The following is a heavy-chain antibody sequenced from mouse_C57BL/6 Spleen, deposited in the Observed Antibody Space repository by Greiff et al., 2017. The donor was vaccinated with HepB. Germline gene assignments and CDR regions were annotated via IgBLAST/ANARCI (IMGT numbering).Heavy chain of an antibody. J-gene: IGHJ2*01. CDR3: ARRDDGYADY. Sequence: QVQLKESGAELVKPGASVKISCKASGYAFSSYWMNWVKQRPGKGLEWIGQIYPGDGDTNYNGKFKGKATLTADKSSSTAYMQLSSLTSEDSAVYFCARRDDGYADYWGQGTTLTVSS. CDR2: IYPGDGDT. D-gene: IGHD2-3*01. V-gene: IGHV1-80*01. CDR1: GYAFSSYW.